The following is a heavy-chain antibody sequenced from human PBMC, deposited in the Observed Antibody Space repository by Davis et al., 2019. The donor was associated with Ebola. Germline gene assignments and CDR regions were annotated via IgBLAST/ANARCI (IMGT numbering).Heavy chain of an antibody. Sequence: AASVKVSCKASGGTFYSYGISWVRQAPGQGLEWVGGIIPIIARENYAQKFQGRVTISADESTNTAYMELSSLRSEDTAVYYCARNGELGIVLNWFDPWGQGTLVTVSS. D-gene: IGHD7-27*01. CDR2: IIPIIARE. V-gene: IGHV1-69*13. CDR3: ARNGELGIVLNWFDP. CDR1: GGTFYSYG. J-gene: IGHJ5*02.